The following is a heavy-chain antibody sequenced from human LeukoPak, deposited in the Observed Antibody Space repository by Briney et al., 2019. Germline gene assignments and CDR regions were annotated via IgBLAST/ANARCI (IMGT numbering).Heavy chain of an antibody. D-gene: IGHD3-10*01. J-gene: IGHJ6*03. CDR1: GGSFSSYF. V-gene: IGHV4-4*07. CDR2: IYPSGNT. CDR3: AREDSSSYYNYYYFYMDV. Sequence: SETLSLTCSISGGSFSSYFWSWVRQPAGKGLEWIGRIYPSGNTNYNPSLKSRVTLSVDTSKTQFSLRLSSVTAADTAVYYCAREDSSSYYNYYYFYMDVWGKGTTVTISS.